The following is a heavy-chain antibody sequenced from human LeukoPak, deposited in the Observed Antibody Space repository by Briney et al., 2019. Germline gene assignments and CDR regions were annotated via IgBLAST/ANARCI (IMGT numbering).Heavy chain of an antibody. CDR1: GGSISSYY. D-gene: IGHD5-24*01. Sequence: PSETLSLTCTVSGGSISSYYWSWIRQPPGKGLEWIGYIYYSGSTNYNPSLKSRVTISVDTSKNQFSLKLSSATAADTAVYYCAAENGYNLFDYWGQGTLVTVSS. CDR3: AAENGYNLFDY. CDR2: IYYSGST. V-gene: IGHV4-59*01. J-gene: IGHJ4*02.